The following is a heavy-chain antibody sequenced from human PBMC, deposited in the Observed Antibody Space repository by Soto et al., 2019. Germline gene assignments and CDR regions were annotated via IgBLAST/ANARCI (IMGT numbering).Heavy chain of an antibody. Sequence: QVQLVESGGGVVQPGRSLRLSCAASGFTFSSYGMHWVRQDPGKGLEWVAVISYDGSNKYYADSVKGRFTISRDNSKNTLYLQMNSLRAEDTAVYYCAKEFAGSWYYYGMDVWGQGTTVTVSS. V-gene: IGHV3-30*18. D-gene: IGHD6-13*01. CDR3: AKEFAGSWYYYGMDV. CDR2: ISYDGSNK. J-gene: IGHJ6*02. CDR1: GFTFSSYG.